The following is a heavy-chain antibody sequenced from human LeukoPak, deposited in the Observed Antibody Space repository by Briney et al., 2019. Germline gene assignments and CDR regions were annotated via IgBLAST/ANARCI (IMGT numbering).Heavy chain of an antibody. V-gene: IGHV1-18*01. Sequence: ASVKVSCKASGYTFTSYGISWVRQAPGQGLEWMGWICAYNGNTNYAQKLQGRVTMTTDTSTSTAYMELRSLRSDDTAVYYCARDGHYDILTGYSLYYYYGMDVWGQGTTVTVSS. CDR3: ARDGHYDILTGYSLYYYYGMDV. CDR1: GYTFTSYG. CDR2: ICAYNGNT. J-gene: IGHJ6*02. D-gene: IGHD3-9*01.